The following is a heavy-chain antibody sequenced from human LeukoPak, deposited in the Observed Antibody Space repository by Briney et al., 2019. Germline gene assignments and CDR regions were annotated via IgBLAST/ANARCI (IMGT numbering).Heavy chain of an antibody. D-gene: IGHD2-15*01. Sequence: SVSVSCKASGGTFSSYAISWGRQAHGEGGEWRGRIIAILGIATYAQKFQGRVTIPAAQSTSTAYMELSSLRSEDTAVYYCARAVLGYCSGGSCSTNDYWGQGTLVTVSS. CDR1: GGTFSSYA. CDR2: IIAILGIA. CDR3: ARAVLGYCSGGSCSTNDY. J-gene: IGHJ4*02. V-gene: IGHV1-69*10.